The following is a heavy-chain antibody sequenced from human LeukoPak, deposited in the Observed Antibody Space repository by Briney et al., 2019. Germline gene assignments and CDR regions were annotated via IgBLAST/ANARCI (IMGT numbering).Heavy chain of an antibody. CDR3: ASHYFGSRGSYAEYFQH. V-gene: IGHV3-48*02. CDR2: ISSSSRTI. Sequence: PWGSLRLSCAASGFTFSRYIMNWVRQAPGKGLEWSSYISSSSRTIHYEDSVKGRFTISRDNAENSLDLQMNSLRDEDTAVYYCASHYFGSRGSYAEYFQHWGQGALVIVSS. CDR1: GFTFSRYI. D-gene: IGHD3-22*01. J-gene: IGHJ1*01.